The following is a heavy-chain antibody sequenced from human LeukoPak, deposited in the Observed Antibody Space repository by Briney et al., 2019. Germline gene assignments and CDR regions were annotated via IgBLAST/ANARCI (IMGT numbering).Heavy chain of an antibody. J-gene: IGHJ4*02. CDR3: ASQFLLPFDY. CDR1: GDTFGSYA. V-gene: IGHV1-69*04. Sequence: TVKVSCKAPGDTFGSYAISWVRQAHGQGLEWMGRTIPILGIAKYAQKFQGRLTITADTSTSTAYMQLTNLRSDDTAVYYCASQFLLPFDYWGRGTLVTVSS. D-gene: IGHD3-22*01. CDR2: TIPILGIA.